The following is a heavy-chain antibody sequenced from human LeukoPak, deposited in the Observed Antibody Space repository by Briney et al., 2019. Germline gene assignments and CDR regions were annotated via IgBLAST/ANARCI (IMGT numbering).Heavy chain of an antibody. CDR2: IYYSGST. V-gene: IGHV4-59*08. CDR1: GGSISSYY. D-gene: IGHD3-3*01. Sequence: PSETLSLTCTVSGGSISSYYWSWIRQPPGKGLEWIGYIYYSGSTNYNPSLKSRVTISVDTSKNQFSLKLSSVTAADTAVYYCARAGYDFWSGYPYYFDYWGQGTLVTVSS. CDR3: ARAGYDFWSGYPYYFDY. J-gene: IGHJ4*02.